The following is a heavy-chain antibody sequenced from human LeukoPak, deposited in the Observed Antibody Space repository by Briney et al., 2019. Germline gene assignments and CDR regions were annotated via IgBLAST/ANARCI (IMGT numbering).Heavy chain of an antibody. Sequence: GGSLRLSCAASGFTFSSYEMNWVRQAPGKGLEWVSYIRSSGSTIYYAGSVKGRFTISRDNAKNSLYLQMNSLRAEDTAVYYCARGQYSGYDFFDYWGQGTLVTVSS. CDR3: ARGQYSGYDFFDY. J-gene: IGHJ4*02. V-gene: IGHV3-48*03. CDR2: IRSSGSTI. CDR1: GFTFSSYE. D-gene: IGHD5-12*01.